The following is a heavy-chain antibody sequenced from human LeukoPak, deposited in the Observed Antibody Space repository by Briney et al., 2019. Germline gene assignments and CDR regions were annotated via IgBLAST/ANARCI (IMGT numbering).Heavy chain of an antibody. J-gene: IGHJ5*02. D-gene: IGHD4-17*01. CDR2: INSDGSST. CDR3: ARATPLRQFDP. Sequence: PGGSLRLACAASGFTFSSYWLHWVRQAPGKGLVWVSRINSDGSSTSYADSVRGRFTISRDNAKNTLYLQMNSLRAEDTAVYYCARATPLRQFDPWGQGTLVTVSS. CDR1: GFTFSSYW. V-gene: IGHV3-74*01.